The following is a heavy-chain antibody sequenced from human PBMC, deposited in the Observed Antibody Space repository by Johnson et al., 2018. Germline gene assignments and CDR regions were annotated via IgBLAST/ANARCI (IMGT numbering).Heavy chain of an antibody. CDR1: GGTFSSYA. J-gene: IGHJ3*02. CDR3: ASRMYYDYVWGSYVTFDI. V-gene: IGHV1-69*12. Sequence: QVQLVQSGAEVKKPGSSVKVSCKASGGTFSSYAISWVRQAPGQGLEWMGGIIPIFGTANYAQKFQGRVTITADESTSPAYMELSSLRSEDTAVYYCASRMYYDYVWGSYVTFDIWGQGTMVTVSS. D-gene: IGHD3-16*01. CDR2: IIPIFGTA.